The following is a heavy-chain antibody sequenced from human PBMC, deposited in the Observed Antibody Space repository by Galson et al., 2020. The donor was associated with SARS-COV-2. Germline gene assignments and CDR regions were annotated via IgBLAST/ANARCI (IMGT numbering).Heavy chain of an antibody. CDR2: ISSTRSYT. Sequence: GGSLRLSCAASGFTFSSYSMNWVRQAPGKGLEWVSSISSTRSYTYYADSVKDRFTISRDNAKNSLYLQMNSLRAEDTAVYYCARDLGDTVTTFTWYFDLWGRGTLVTGSS. CDR1: GFTFSSYS. J-gene: IGHJ2*01. V-gene: IGHV3-21*01. CDR3: ARDLGDTVTTFTWYFDL. D-gene: IGHD4-17*01.